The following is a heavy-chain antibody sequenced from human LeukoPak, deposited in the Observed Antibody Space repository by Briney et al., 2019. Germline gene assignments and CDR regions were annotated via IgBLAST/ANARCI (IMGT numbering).Heavy chain of an antibody. CDR3: ARGVANYYDSSGYQN. CDR1: GYTFTSYG. D-gene: IGHD3-22*01. V-gene: IGHV1-18*01. J-gene: IGHJ4*02. CDR2: ISAYNGNT. Sequence: ASVKVSCKASGYTFTSYGISWVRQAPGQGLEWMGWISAYNGNTNYAQKLQGRVTMTTDTSTSTAYMELRSLRSDDTAVYYCARGVANYYDSSGYQNWGQGTLVTVSS.